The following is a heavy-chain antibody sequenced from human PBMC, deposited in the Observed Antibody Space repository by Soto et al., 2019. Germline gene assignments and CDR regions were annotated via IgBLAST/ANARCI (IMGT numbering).Heavy chain of an antibody. CDR1: GYTFTGYY. J-gene: IGHJ5*02. Sequence: ASVKVSCKASGYTFTGYYMHWVRQAPGQGLEWMGWINPNSGGTNYAQKFQGWVTMTRDTSISTAYMELSRLRSDDTAVYYCATSFRRALNWFDPWGQGTLVTVSS. CDR3: ATSFRRALNWFDP. CDR2: INPNSGGT. V-gene: IGHV1-2*04.